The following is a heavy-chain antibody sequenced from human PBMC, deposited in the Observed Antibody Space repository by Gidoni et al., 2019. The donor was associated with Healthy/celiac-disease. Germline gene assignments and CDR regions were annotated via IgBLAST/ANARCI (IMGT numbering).Heavy chain of an antibody. CDR2: IDWDDDK. D-gene: IGHD6-19*01. CDR1: GFSLSTRAMR. Sequence: QVTLKESGPALVKPTQTLTLTCTFSGFSLSTRAMRVSWIRQPPGKALEWLARIDWDDDKFYSTSLKTRLTISKDTSKNQVVLTMTNMDPVDTATYYCAREWSSGEYYYGMDVWGQGTTVTVSS. CDR3: AREWSSGEYYYGMDV. J-gene: IGHJ6*02. V-gene: IGHV2-70*04.